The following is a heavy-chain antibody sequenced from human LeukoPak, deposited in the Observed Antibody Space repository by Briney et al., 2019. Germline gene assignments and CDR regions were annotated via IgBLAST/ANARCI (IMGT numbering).Heavy chain of an antibody. Sequence: RASVKVSCKASGGTFSSYAISWVRQAPGQGLEWMGRIIPILGIANYAQKFQGRVTITADKSTSTAYMELSSLRSEDTAVYYCARGGPSISTHSDAFDIWGQGTMVTVSS. J-gene: IGHJ3*02. CDR3: ARGGPSISTHSDAFDI. CDR1: GGTFSSYA. CDR2: IIPILGIA. V-gene: IGHV1-69*04. D-gene: IGHD6-6*01.